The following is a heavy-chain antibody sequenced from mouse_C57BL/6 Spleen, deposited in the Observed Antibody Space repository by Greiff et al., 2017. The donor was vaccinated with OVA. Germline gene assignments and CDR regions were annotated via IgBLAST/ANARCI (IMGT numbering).Heavy chain of an antibody. CDR1: GYAFSSSW. Sequence: QVQLKESGPELVKPGASVKISCKASGYAFSSSWMNWVKQRPGKGLEWIGRIYPGDGDTNYNGKFKGKATLTADKSSSTAYMQLSSLTSRDSAVYFCTRSGYRVYFDYWGQGTTLTVSS. D-gene: IGHD3-1*01. CDR2: IYPGDGDT. V-gene: IGHV1-82*01. J-gene: IGHJ2*01. CDR3: TRSGYRVYFDY.